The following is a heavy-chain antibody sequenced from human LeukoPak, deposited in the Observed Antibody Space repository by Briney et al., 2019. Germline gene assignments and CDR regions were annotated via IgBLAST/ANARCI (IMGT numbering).Heavy chain of an antibody. D-gene: IGHD5-18*01. CDR3: ARPRNRYSYGSSFDY. V-gene: IGHV4-34*01. CDR2: INHSGST. CDR1: GGSFSGYY. Sequence: SETLSLTCAVYGGSFSGYYWSWIRQPPGKGLEWIGEINHSGSTNYNPSLKSRVTISVDTSKNQFSLKLSSVTAADTAVYYCARPRNRYSYGSSFDYWGQGTLVTVSS. J-gene: IGHJ4*02.